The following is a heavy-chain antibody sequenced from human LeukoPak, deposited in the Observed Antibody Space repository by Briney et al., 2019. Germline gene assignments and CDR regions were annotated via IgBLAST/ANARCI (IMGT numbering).Heavy chain of an antibody. CDR1: GGSFSGYY. CDR3: ARPICSSTSCYWGFDY. Sequence: SETLSLTCAVYGGSFSGYYWSWIRQPPGKGLEWIGEINHSGSTNYNPSLKSRVTISVDTSKNQFSLKLSSVTAADTAVYYCARPICSSTSCYWGFDYWGQGTLVTVSS. D-gene: IGHD2-2*01. V-gene: IGHV4-34*01. CDR2: INHSGST. J-gene: IGHJ4*02.